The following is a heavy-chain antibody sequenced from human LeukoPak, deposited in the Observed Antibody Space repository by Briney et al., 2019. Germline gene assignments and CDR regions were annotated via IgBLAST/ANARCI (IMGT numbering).Heavy chain of an antibody. Sequence: PGGSLRLSCAASGFTFSSYSMNWVRQAPGKGLEWVSSISSSSRYIYYADSVKGRFTISRDNAKNSLYLQMNSLRAEDTAVYYCARDYTMIRYYFDYWGQGTLVTVSS. CDR3: ARDYTMIRYYFDY. V-gene: IGHV3-21*01. J-gene: IGHJ4*02. CDR1: GFTFSSYS. D-gene: IGHD3-22*01. CDR2: ISSSSRYI.